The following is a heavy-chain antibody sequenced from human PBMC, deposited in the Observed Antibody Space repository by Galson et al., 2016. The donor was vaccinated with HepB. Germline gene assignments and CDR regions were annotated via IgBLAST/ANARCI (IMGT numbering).Heavy chain of an antibody. CDR3: ARSSCNTLFGMVHCTGGMDV. D-gene: IGHD3-3*01. CDR1: GGSISSYY. J-gene: IGHJ6*04. CDR2: NYYNGRP. Sequence: SETLSLTCTVSGGSISSYYWSWIRQSPGKGLEWIGLNYYNGRPSYTPSLKSRVTISVDMSENHFSLKLSSVTAADTAVYYCARSSCNTLFGMVHCTGGMDVWGKGTTVTVSS. V-gene: IGHV4-59*01.